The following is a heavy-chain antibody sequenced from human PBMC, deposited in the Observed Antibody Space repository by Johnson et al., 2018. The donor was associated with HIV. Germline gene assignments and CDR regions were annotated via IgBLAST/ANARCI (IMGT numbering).Heavy chain of an antibody. Sequence: VQLVESGGGLVQPGGSLRLSCAASGFTLTTHWMHWVRQAPGKGLEWVSVIYSGGSTYYADSVKGRFTISRDNSKNTLYLQMNSLRAEDTAVYYCARDTAMVHDAFDIWGQGTMVTVSS. CDR1: GFTLTTHW. J-gene: IGHJ3*02. CDR3: ARDTAMVHDAFDI. CDR2: IYSGGST. D-gene: IGHD5-18*01. V-gene: IGHV3-66*01.